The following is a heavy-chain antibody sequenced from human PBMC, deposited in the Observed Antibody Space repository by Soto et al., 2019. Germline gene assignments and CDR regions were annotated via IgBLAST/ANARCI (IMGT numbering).Heavy chain of an antibody. CDR3: AREVRYFDWFLPHYGMDV. J-gene: IGHJ6*02. CDR2: LYYSGST. CDR1: GGSISSSSYY. D-gene: IGHD3-9*01. Sequence: QLQLQESGPGLVKPSETLSLTCTVSGGSISSSSYYWGWIRPPPGKGLEGIGSLYYSGSTYYNPSHKSRVTITVDTSKNQFSLKLSSVTAADTAVYYCAREVRYFDWFLPHYGMDVWGQGTTVTVSS. V-gene: IGHV4-39*02.